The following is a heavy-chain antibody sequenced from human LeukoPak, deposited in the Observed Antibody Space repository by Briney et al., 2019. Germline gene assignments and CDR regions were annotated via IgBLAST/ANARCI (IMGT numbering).Heavy chain of an antibody. D-gene: IGHD2-21*02. V-gene: IGHV1-18*01. CDR2: INSYNGNT. Sequence: GASVKVSCKASGFTFSTYGISWVRQAPGQGLEWMGWINSYNGNTNYGQNLQGRVTMTTDTSASTAYMELRSLTYDDTAVYYCARDCVPGDCHGSLVFDYWGQGTLVTVSS. J-gene: IGHJ4*02. CDR1: GFTFSTYG. CDR3: ARDCVPGDCHGSLVFDY.